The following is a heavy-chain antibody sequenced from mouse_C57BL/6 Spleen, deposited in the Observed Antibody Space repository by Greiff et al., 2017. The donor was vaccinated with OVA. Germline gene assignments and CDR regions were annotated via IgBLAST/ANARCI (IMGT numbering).Heavy chain of an antibody. D-gene: IGHD2-3*01. Sequence: VQLQQPGAELVMPGASVKLSCKASGYTFTSYWMHWVKQRPGQGLEWIGEIDPSDSYTNYNQKFKGKSTLTVDKSSSTAYMQLSSLTSEDSAVYYCARNDGYYGTFDYWGQGTTLTVSS. V-gene: IGHV1-69*01. J-gene: IGHJ2*01. CDR3: ARNDGYYGTFDY. CDR1: GYTFTSYW. CDR2: IDPSDSYT.